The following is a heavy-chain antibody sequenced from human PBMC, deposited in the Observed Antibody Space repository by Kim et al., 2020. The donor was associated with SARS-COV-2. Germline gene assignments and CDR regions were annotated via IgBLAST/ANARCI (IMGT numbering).Heavy chain of an antibody. CDR3: AKVVLRFLEWLQTTSNWFDP. D-gene: IGHD3-3*01. J-gene: IGHJ5*02. Sequence: GGSLRLSCAASGFTFSSYAMSWVRQAPGKGLEWVSAISGSGGSTYYADSVKGRFTISRDNSKNTLYLQMNSLRAEDTAVYYCAKVVLRFLEWLQTTSNWFDPWGQGTLVTVSS. CDR2: ISGSGGST. CDR1: GFTFSSYA. V-gene: IGHV3-23*01.